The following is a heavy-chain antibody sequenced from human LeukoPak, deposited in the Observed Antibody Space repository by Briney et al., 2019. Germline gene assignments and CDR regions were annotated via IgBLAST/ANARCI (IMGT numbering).Heavy chain of an antibody. CDR1: GFTFTIFG. Sequence: PGGSLRLSCAASGFTFTIFGFNWVRQAPGKVPEWVSYIDARSGITYYADSVQGRFTISRDNAQESVFLQMNSLRADDTAVYYCARDRGDYDFPFPGVFWGQGTTVAVSS. J-gene: IGHJ3*01. D-gene: IGHD3-3*01. CDR3: ARDRGDYDFPFPGVF. V-gene: IGHV3-48*01. CDR2: IDARSGIT.